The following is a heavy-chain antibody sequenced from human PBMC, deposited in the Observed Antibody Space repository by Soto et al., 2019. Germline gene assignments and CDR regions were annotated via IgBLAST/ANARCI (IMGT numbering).Heavy chain of an antibody. Sequence: QPGGSLRLSCAASGFTFSSYAMSWVRQAPGKGLEWVSAISGSGGSTYYADSVKGRFTISRDNSKNTLYLQMNSLRAEDTAVYYCAKSTDSGSYYRSRTNWFDPWGQGTLVTVSS. J-gene: IGHJ5*02. V-gene: IGHV3-23*01. CDR1: GFTFSSYA. CDR3: AKSTDSGSYYRSRTNWFDP. CDR2: ISGSGGST. D-gene: IGHD1-26*01.